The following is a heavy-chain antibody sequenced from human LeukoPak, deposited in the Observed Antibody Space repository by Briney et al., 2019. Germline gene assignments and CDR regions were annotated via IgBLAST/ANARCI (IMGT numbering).Heavy chain of an antibody. D-gene: IGHD5-24*01. Sequence: GGSLRLSCAASGFTFSSYGMHWVRQAPGKGLEGGAVIWYDGSNKYYGDSVKGRFTISRDNSKKTLYLQMNSLRVEETAVYYCARGDGYNDAEYLQHWGQGTLVTVS. J-gene: IGHJ1*01. CDR1: GFTFSSYG. CDR2: IWYDGSNK. CDR3: ARGDGYNDAEYLQH. V-gene: IGHV3-33*01.